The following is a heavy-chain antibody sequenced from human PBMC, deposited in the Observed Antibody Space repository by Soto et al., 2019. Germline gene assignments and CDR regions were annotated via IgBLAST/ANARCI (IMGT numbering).Heavy chain of an antibody. D-gene: IGHD4-17*01. CDR2: INPNSGGT. V-gene: IGHV1-2*04. J-gene: IGHJ4*02. CDR1: GYTFTGYY. Sequence: ASVKVSCKASGYTFTGYYMHWVRQAPGQGLEWMGWINPNSGGTNYAQKFQGWVTMTRDTSISTAYMELSRLRSDDTAVYYCARAYYGDDGNFDYWGQGTLVTVSS. CDR3: ARAYYGDDGNFDY.